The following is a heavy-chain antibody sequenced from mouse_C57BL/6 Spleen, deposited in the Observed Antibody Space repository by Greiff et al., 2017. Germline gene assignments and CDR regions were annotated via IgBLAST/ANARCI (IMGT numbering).Heavy chain of an antibody. CDR1: GYTFTDYE. CDR3: TREENWGDVDN. V-gene: IGHV1-15*01. CDR2: IDPETGGT. J-gene: IGHJ2*01. Sequence: QVQLKESGAELVRPGASVTLSCKASGYTFTDYEMHWVKQTPVHGLEWIGAIDPETGGTAYNQKFKGKAILTADKSSSTAYMELRSRTSEDSAVYYCTREENWGDVDNWGQGTTLTVSS. D-gene: IGHD4-1*01.